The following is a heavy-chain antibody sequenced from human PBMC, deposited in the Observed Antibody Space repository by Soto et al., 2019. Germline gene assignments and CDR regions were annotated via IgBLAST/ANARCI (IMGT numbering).Heavy chain of an antibody. CDR2: IFYSGST. J-gene: IGHJ4*02. CDR1: GGSANSGDYY. V-gene: IGHV4-30-4*01. Sequence: PSETLSLTCTVSGGSANSGDYYWSWLRQPPGKGLEWIGYIFYSGSTYYNPSLESRVTISVDTSKNQFSLKLSSVTAADTAMYYCATGAYTSSSSHFDYWAQGTLVTVSS. D-gene: IGHD6-6*01. CDR3: ATGAYTSSSSHFDY.